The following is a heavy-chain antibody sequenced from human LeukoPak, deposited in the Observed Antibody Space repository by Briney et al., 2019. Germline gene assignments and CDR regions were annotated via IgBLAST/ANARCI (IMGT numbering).Heavy chain of an antibody. CDR3: AKLSSSWYNDY. CDR1: GFTFSNYA. Sequence: GGSLRLSCGASGFTFSNYAKSWVRQAPGKGLEWVSAIGGSAGNTYYADSVKGRFTISRDNSKNTLYLQMNSLRAEDTAVYYCAKLSSSWYNDYWGQGTLVTVSS. J-gene: IGHJ4*02. CDR2: IGGSAGNT. D-gene: IGHD6-13*01. V-gene: IGHV3-23*01.